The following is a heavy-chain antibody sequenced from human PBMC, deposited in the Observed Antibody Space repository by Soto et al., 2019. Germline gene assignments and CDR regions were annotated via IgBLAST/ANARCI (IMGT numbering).Heavy chain of an antibody. D-gene: IGHD3-3*01. CDR2: INPNSGGT. Sequence: ASVPVSCKASGYTFIGYYMHWVRQARGQGLEGMGWINPNSGGTNYAQKFQGRVTKTRDTSISTAYMELSRLRSDDTAVYYCARVRSSDWVPEPWGQGTLVTVSS. V-gene: IGHV1-2*02. J-gene: IGHJ5*02. CDR1: GYTFIGYY. CDR3: ARVRSSDWVPEP.